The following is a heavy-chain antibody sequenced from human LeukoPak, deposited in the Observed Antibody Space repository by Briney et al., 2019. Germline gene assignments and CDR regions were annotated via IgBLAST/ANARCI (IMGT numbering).Heavy chain of an antibody. D-gene: IGHD3-22*01. CDR1: GFSFDDYA. Sequence: GGSLRLPCAASGFSFDDYAMHWVRQAPGKGLEWVSGISWNSGSIGYADSVKGRFTISRDNAKNSLYLQMNSLRAEDTALYYCAKDRGPSSGYSLPDYWGQGTLVTVSS. CDR3: AKDRGPSSGYSLPDY. V-gene: IGHV3-9*01. CDR2: ISWNSGSI. J-gene: IGHJ4*02.